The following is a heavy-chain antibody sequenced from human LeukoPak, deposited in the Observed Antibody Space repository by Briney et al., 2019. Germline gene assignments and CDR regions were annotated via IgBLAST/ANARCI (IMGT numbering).Heavy chain of an antibody. Sequence: SETLSLTCTVSGGSISSYYWSWIRQPPGKGQEWIGYIYYSGSTNYNPSLKSRVTISVDTSKNQFSLKLSSVTAADTAVYYCARDRGQQLGYMDVWGKGTTVTVSS. CDR1: GGSISSYY. CDR3: ARDRGQQLGYMDV. V-gene: IGHV4-59*01. J-gene: IGHJ6*03. D-gene: IGHD6-13*01. CDR2: IYYSGST.